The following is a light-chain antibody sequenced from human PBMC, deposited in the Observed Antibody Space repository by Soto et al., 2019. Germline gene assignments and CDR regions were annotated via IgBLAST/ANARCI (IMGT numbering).Light chain of an antibody. J-gene: IGKJ4*01. CDR1: QSVTSNY. CDR3: QQRYNWPPLT. CDR2: GAS. V-gene: IGKV3D-20*02. Sequence: EIVLTQSPGTLSLSPGERATLSCRASQSVTSNYLAWYQQTPGQAPRLLFFGASIRATGIPDRFSGSGSGTDFTLTISRLEPDDFGVYYCQQRYNWPPLTFGGGTKVEIK.